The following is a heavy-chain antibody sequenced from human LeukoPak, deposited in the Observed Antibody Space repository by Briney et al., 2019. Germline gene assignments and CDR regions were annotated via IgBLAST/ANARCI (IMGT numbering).Heavy chain of an antibody. CDR3: ASGSSLVWFDP. CDR1: GGSISSGSYY. Sequence: SSETLSLTCTVSGGSISSGSYYWSWIRQPAGKGLEWIGRIYTSGSTNYNPSLKSRVTISVDTSKNQFSLKLSSVTAADTAVYYCASGSSLVWFDPWGQGTLVTVSS. J-gene: IGHJ5*02. CDR2: IYTSGST. V-gene: IGHV4-61*02. D-gene: IGHD6-13*01.